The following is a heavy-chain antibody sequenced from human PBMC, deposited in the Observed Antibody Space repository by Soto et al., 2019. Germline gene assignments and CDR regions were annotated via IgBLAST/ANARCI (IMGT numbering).Heavy chain of an antibody. CDR2: ISGSGGCT. J-gene: IGHJ4*02. D-gene: IGHD3-22*01. CDR3: AKDLLGLDYYDSSGPAYFDY. CDR1: GFTFSSYA. Sequence: PGGSLRLSCAASGFTFSSYAMSWVRQAPGRGLEWVSAISGSGGCTYYADSVKGRFTISRDNSKNTLYLQMNSLRAEDTAVYYCAKDLLGLDYYDSSGPAYFDYWGQGTLVTVSS. V-gene: IGHV3-23*01.